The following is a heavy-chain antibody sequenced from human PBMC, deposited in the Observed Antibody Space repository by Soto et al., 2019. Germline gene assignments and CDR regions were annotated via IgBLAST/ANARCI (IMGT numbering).Heavy chain of an antibody. Sequence: PGESLKISCKGSGYSFTSYWIGWVRQMPGKGLEWMGIIYPGDSDTRYSPSFQGQVTISADKSISTAYLQWSSLKASDTAMYYCARQPAEITIFGVVTYYYGMDVWGQGTTVTASS. CDR3: ARQPAEITIFGVVTYYYGMDV. D-gene: IGHD3-3*01. V-gene: IGHV5-51*01. CDR2: IYPGDSDT. CDR1: GYSFTSYW. J-gene: IGHJ6*02.